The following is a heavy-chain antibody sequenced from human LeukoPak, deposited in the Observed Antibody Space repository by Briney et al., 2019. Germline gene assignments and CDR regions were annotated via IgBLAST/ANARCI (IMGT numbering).Heavy chain of an antibody. V-gene: IGHV1-24*01. CDR3: ATDGIAAAGFGAFDI. Sequence: GASVTVSCTVSGYTLTELSMHWVRQAPGKGLEWMGGFDPEDGETIYAQKFQGRVTMTEDTSTDTAYMELSSLRSEDTAVYYCATDGIAAAGFGAFDIWGQGTMVTVSS. J-gene: IGHJ3*02. D-gene: IGHD6-13*01. CDR2: FDPEDGET. CDR1: GYTLTELS.